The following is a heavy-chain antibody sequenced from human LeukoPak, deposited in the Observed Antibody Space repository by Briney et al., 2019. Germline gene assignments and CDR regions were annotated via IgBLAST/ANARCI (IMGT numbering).Heavy chain of an antibody. CDR3: ARITIFGVVIIPFDY. D-gene: IGHD3-3*01. CDR1: GGSITSGNYY. CDR2: IYTSGST. Sequence: SQTLSLTCTVSGGSITSGNYYWSWIRQPAGKGLEWIGRIYTSGSTYYNPSLKSRVTISVDTSKNQFSLKLSSVTAADTAVYYCARITIFGVVIIPFDYWGQGTLVTVSS. J-gene: IGHJ4*02. V-gene: IGHV4-61*02.